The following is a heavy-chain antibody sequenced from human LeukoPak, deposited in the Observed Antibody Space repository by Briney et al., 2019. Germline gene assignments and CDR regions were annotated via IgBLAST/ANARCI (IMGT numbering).Heavy chain of an antibody. CDR1: GYTFTSYY. V-gene: IGHV1-46*01. CDR2: INPGGGST. CDR3: ARVVYSYGPSMYYFDY. Sequence: GASVKVSCKASGYTFTSYYMHWVRQAPGQGLEWMGIINPGGGSTTYAQKFQGRVTMTRDTSTSTVYMELSSLRSEDTAVYYCARVVYSYGPSMYYFDYWGQGTLVTVSS. J-gene: IGHJ4*02. D-gene: IGHD5-18*01.